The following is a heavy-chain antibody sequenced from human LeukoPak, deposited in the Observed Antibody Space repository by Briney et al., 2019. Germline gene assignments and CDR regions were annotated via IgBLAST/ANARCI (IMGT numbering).Heavy chain of an antibody. Sequence: GASVKVSCKASGYTFTSYYMHWVRQAPGQGLEWMGRIIPILGIANYAQKFQGRVTITADKSTSTAYMELSSLRSEDTAVYYCARDQGGDYYYYYGMDVWGQGTTVTVSS. V-gene: IGHV1-69*04. CDR1: GYTFTSYY. CDR3: ARDQGGDYYYYYGMDV. J-gene: IGHJ6*02. D-gene: IGHD3-16*01. CDR2: IIPILGIA.